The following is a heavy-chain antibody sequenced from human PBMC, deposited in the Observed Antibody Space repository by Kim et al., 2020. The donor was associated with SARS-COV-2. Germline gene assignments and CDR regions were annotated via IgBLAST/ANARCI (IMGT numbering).Heavy chain of an antibody. Sequence: SETLSLTCTVSGGSISSGGYYWSWIRQHPGKGLEWIGYIYYSGSTYYNPSLKSRVTISVDTSKNQFSLKLSSVTAADTAVYYCARDRFSSNRSNWYFDLWGRGTLVTVSS. D-gene: IGHD6-13*01. J-gene: IGHJ2*01. CDR3: ARDRFSSNRSNWYFDL. CDR2: IYYSGST. CDR1: GGSISSGGYY. V-gene: IGHV4-31*03.